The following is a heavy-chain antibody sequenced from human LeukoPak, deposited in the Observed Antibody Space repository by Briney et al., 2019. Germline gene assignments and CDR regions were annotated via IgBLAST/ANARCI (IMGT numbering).Heavy chain of an antibody. V-gene: IGHV3-23*01. J-gene: IGHJ4*02. CDR1: GFTFSSYA. CDR3: ASGDHYDY. CDR2: ISGSGGST. D-gene: IGHD1-26*01. Sequence: GGSLRLSCAASGFTFSSYAMSWVRQAPGKGLEWVSAISGSGGSTYYADSVKGRFTISRDNAKNSLYLQVNSLRDEDTAVYYCASGDHYDYWGQGTLVTVSS.